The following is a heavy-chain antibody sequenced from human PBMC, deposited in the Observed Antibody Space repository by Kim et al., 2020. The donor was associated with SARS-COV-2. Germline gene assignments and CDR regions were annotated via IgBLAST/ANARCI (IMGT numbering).Heavy chain of an antibody. Sequence: GGSLRLSCAASGFTFSSFAMSWVRQAPGKGLEWVSGMSVSGGSTYYADFVKGRFTISRDNSKNMLYLQMNSLRADDTALYYCAKDQYDGSGGPDYWGQGTLVTVSS. CDR1: GFTFSSFA. CDR2: MSVSGGST. D-gene: IGHD3-22*01. V-gene: IGHV3-23*01. J-gene: IGHJ4*02. CDR3: AKDQYDGSGGPDY.